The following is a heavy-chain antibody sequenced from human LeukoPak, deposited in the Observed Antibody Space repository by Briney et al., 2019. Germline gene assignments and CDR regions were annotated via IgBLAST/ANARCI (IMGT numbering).Heavy chain of an antibody. CDR1: GYTFTGYY. CDR2: INPNSGGT. CDR3: ARVSVRAPETRYYYGMDV. J-gene: IGHJ6*02. Sequence: GASVKVSCKASGYTFTGYYMHWVRQAPGQGLEWMGWINPNSGGTNYAQKFQGRVTMTRDTSISTAYMELSRLRSDDTAVYYCARVSVRAPETRYYYGMDVWGQGTTVTVSS. D-gene: IGHD3-10*01. V-gene: IGHV1-2*02.